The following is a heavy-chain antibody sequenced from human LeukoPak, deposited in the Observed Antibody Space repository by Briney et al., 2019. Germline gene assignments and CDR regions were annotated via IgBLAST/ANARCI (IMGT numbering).Heavy chain of an antibody. V-gene: IGHV3-33*01. J-gene: IGHJ3*02. CDR3: AREAHGDAFDI. CDR1: GFTFSSYG. D-gene: IGHD5-24*01. CDR2: IWYDGSNK. Sequence: PGRSLRLSCAASGFTFSSYGMHWVRQAPGKGLEWVAVIWYDGSNKYYADSVKGRFTISRDNSKNTPYLQMNSRRAEDTAVYYCAREAHGDAFDIWGQGTMVTVSS.